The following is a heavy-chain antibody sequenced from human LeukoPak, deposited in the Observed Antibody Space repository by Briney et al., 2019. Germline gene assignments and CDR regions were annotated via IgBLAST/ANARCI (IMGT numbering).Heavy chain of an antibody. Sequence: SQTLSLTCAVYGGSFSGYYWSWARQPPGKGLEWIGEINHSGSTNYNPSLKGRVTISVDTSKNQFSLKLSSVTAADTAVYYCARGFRTIVGVANWFDPWGQGTLVTVSS. D-gene: IGHD3-3*01. CDR2: INHSGST. V-gene: IGHV4-34*01. CDR1: GGSFSGYY. J-gene: IGHJ5*02. CDR3: ARGFRTIVGVANWFDP.